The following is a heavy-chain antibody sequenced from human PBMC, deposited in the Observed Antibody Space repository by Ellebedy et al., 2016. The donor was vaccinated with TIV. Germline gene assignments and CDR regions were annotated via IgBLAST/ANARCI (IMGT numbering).Heavy chain of an antibody. Sequence: GESLKISCAASGFTFSTYGMNWVRQAPGKGLEWVSSTSSSSGYIYYADSVKGRFTISRDNAKNSLYLQMNSLRAEDTAVYYCASLGSSRAAYYYYGMDVWGQGTTVTVSS. CDR1: GFTFSTYG. CDR2: TSSSSGYI. J-gene: IGHJ6*02. V-gene: IGHV3-21*01. D-gene: IGHD3-10*02. CDR3: ASLGSSRAAYYYYGMDV.